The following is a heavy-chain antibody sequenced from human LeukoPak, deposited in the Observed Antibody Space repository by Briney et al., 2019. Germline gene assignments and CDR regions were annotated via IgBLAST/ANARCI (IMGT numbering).Heavy chain of an antibody. D-gene: IGHD5-12*01. V-gene: IGHV4-39*01. CDR2: IYYSGNT. J-gene: IGHJ3*02. CDR1: GVSISSSNSY. CDR3: ARTLWISGAFDI. Sequence: SETLSLTCTVSGVSISSSNSYWGWIRQPPGKGLEWIGSIYYSGNTYYNASLKSQVSISIDTSKNQFSLRLTSVTAADTAVYYCARTLWISGAFDIWGQGTMVTVSS.